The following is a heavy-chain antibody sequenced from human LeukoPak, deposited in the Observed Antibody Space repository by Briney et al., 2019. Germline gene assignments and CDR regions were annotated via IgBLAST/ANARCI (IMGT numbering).Heavy chain of an antibody. J-gene: IGHJ4*02. CDR1: GFTFSSYA. CDR3: VKDRGYSGSCYYFDY. D-gene: IGHD6-13*01. V-gene: IGHV3-23*01. CDR2: ISASGGSK. Sequence: GGSLTLFCAASGFTFSSYAMSWVRQAPGRGLEWVSGISASGGSKYYADSVRGRFIISRENSKNTLYLQMSSLRAEETAIYYCVKDRGYSGSCYYFDYWGQGTLVTVSS.